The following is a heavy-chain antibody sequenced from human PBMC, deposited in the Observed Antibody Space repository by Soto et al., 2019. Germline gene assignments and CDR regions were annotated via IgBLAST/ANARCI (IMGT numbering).Heavy chain of an antibody. CDR2: ISGSGGST. CDR3: AKEGWDQPPVIQDYGDYGGVY. Sequence: GGSLRLSCAASGFTFSSYAMSWVRQAPGKGLEWVSAISGSGGSTYYADSVKGRFTISRDNSKNTLYLQMNSLRAEDTAVYYCAKEGWDQPPVIQDYGDYGGVYWGQGTLVTVSS. V-gene: IGHV3-23*01. CDR1: GFTFSSYA. J-gene: IGHJ4*02. D-gene: IGHD4-17*01.